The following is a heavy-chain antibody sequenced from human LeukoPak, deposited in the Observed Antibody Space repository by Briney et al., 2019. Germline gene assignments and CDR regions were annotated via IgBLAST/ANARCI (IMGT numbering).Heavy chain of an antibody. Sequence: SETLSLTCAVYGGSFSGYYWSWIRQPPGKGLEWIGEINHSGSTNYNPSLKSRVTIPVDTSKNQFSLKLSSVTAADTAVYYCARTLSAAAFDIWGQGTMVTVSS. D-gene: IGHD6-25*01. CDR2: INHSGST. J-gene: IGHJ3*02. CDR3: ARTLSAAAFDI. CDR1: GGSFSGYY. V-gene: IGHV4-34*01.